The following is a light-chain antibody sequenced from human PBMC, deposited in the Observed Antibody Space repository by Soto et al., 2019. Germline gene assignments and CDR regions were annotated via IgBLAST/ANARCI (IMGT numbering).Light chain of an antibody. J-gene: IGKJ4*01. CDR1: QGIRND. V-gene: IGKV1-27*01. Sequence: DIQMTQSPSSLSASVGDRVTITCRASQGIRNDLAWYQQKPGKVPKLLIYAASTLQSGVSSRFSGSASGTDFTLTLSSLQPEDVATYYCQRYDSAPRTFTFAGGTKVEIK. CDR2: AAS. CDR3: QRYDSAPRTFT.